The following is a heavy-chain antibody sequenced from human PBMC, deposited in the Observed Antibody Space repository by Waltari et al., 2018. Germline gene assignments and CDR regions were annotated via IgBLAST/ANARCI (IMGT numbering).Heavy chain of an antibody. J-gene: IGHJ4*02. V-gene: IGHV4-39*07. CDR3: ARVTGDDYFDY. CDR1: GGSISSYY. D-gene: IGHD7-27*01. CDR2: IYYSGST. Sequence: QVQLQESGPGLVKPSETLSLTCTVSGGSISSYYWGWIRQPPGKGLEWIGSIYYSGSTYYNPSLKSRVTISVDTSKNQFSLKLSSVTAADTAVYYCARVTGDDYFDYWGQGTLVTVSS.